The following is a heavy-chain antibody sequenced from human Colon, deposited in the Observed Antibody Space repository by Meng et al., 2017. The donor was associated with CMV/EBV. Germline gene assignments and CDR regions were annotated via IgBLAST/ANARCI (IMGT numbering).Heavy chain of an antibody. CDR3: ARAQYTYGYWIFDY. CDR2: IYPSGFP. CDR1: GGSISSYY. Sequence: QVPLQEPGPGLGKPSETLSLSCTVSGGSISSYYWSWIRQPAGKGLEWIGRIYPSGFPKYKPSLESRVTMSADTSKNQISLKLTSVTAADTAVYYCARAQYTYGYWIFDYWGQGTLVTVSS. V-gene: IGHV4-4*07. J-gene: IGHJ4*02. D-gene: IGHD5-18*01.